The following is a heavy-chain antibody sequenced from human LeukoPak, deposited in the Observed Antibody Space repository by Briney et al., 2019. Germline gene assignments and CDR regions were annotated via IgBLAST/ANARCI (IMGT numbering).Heavy chain of an antibody. D-gene: IGHD3-22*01. CDR2: ISYDGSNK. CDR1: GFTFSSYS. J-gene: IGHJ4*02. V-gene: IGHV3-30-3*01. CDR3: ARATAREIVVDIPSSFDY. Sequence: GRSLRLSCAASGFTFSSYSMHWVRQAPGKGLEWVAVISYDGSNKYYADSVKGRFTISRDNSKNTLYLQMNSLRAEDTAVYYCARATAREIVVDIPSSFDYWGQGTLVTVSS.